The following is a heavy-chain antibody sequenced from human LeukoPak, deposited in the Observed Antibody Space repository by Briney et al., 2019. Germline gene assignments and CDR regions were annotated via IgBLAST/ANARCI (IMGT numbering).Heavy chain of an antibody. CDR2: ISYDASNE. CDR1: GFTFSRYG. CDR3: AKDAIYKNSVWDYFDY. Sequence: GRSLRLSCAASGFTFSRYGMPWVRQAPGKGLEWVAVISYDASNEHYADSVKGRFTISRDNSKNTVHLQVNSLRAEDTAVYYCAKDAIYKNSVWDYFDYLGQGTLVTVSS. J-gene: IGHJ4*02. D-gene: IGHD5-24*01. V-gene: IGHV3-30*18.